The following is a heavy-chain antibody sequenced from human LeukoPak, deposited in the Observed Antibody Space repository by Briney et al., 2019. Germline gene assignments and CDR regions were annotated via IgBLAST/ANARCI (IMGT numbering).Heavy chain of an antibody. CDR3: RHRRGGSYCDY. CDR1: GFSLSTSGMG. Sequence: SGPTLVNPTQTLTLTCTFSGFSLSTSGMGVGWIRQPPGKALEWLALIYWDDDKRYSPSLKSRLTITKDTSKNQVVLTMTNMDHVDTATYVCRHRRGGSYCDYWGRGTLLTVSS. V-gene: IGHV2-5*02. J-gene: IGHJ4*02. D-gene: IGHD1-26*01. CDR2: IYWDDDK.